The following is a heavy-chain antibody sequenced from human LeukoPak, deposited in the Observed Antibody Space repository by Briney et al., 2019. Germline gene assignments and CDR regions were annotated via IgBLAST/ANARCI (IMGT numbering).Heavy chain of an antibody. J-gene: IGHJ4*02. V-gene: IGHV1-18*01. D-gene: IGHD3-3*01. Sequence: ASVKVSCKASGYTFTSYGISWVRQAPGQGLEWMGWISAYNGNTNYAQKLQGRVTMTTDTSTSTAYMELRSLRSDDTAVYYCARDKGAFDDFWSGYYSNWGQGTLVTVSS. CDR2: ISAYNGNT. CDR1: GYTFTSYG. CDR3: ARDKGAFDDFWSGYYSN.